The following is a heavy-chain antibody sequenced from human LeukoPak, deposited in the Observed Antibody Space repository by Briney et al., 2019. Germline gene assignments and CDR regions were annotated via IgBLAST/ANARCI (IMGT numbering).Heavy chain of an antibody. J-gene: IGHJ4*02. CDR3: ASQSYGLFEY. V-gene: IGHV3-7*01. CDR1: GFTFSSYS. Sequence: GGSLRLSCVASGFTFSSYSMNWVRQAPGKGLEWVANIKQDGSEKYYVDSVKGRFTISRDNAKNSLYLQMNSLRAEDTAVYFCASQSYGLFEYWGQGTLVTVSS. CDR2: IKQDGSEK. D-gene: IGHD3-10*01.